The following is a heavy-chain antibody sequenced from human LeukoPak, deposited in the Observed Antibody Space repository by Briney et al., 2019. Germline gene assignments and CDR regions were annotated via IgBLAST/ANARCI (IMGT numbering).Heavy chain of an antibody. CDR2: ISGSGGST. CDR3: AKRSSSWRIDY. Sequence: GGSLRLSCAASGFTFSSYSMNWVRQAPGKGLEWVSAISGSGGSTYYADSVKGRFTISRDNSKNTLYLQMNSLRAGDTAVYYCAKRSSSWRIDYWGQGTLVTVSS. J-gene: IGHJ4*02. CDR1: GFTFSSYS. D-gene: IGHD6-13*01. V-gene: IGHV3-23*01.